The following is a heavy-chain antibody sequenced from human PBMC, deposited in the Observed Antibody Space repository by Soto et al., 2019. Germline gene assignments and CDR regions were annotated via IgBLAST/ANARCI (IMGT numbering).Heavy chain of an antibody. J-gene: IGHJ5*02. V-gene: IGHV1-8*02. Sequence: QVQLVQSGAEVKKPGASVKVSCKASGYTFTGYYMHWVRQAPGQGLEWMGWMNPNSGNTGYAQKFQGRVTMTRNTSISTAYMELSSLRSEDTAVYYCARGNRRPGPWGQGTLVTVSS. CDR1: GYTFTGYY. CDR2: MNPNSGNT. CDR3: ARGNRRPGP.